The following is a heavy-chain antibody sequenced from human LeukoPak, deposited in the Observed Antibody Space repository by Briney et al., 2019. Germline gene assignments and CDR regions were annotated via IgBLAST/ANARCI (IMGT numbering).Heavy chain of an antibody. V-gene: IGHV1-8*01. D-gene: IGHD6-13*01. CDR3: AILYYRSSWYDWNDAFDI. CDR1: GYTFTSYD. CDR2: MNPNSGIT. Sequence: ASVKVSCKASGYTFTSYDINWVRQATGQGLEWMGWMNPNSGITGYAQKFQGRVTMTRNTSISTAYMDLSSLRSEDTAVYYCAILYYRSSWYDWNDAFDIWGQGTMDTVSS. J-gene: IGHJ3*02.